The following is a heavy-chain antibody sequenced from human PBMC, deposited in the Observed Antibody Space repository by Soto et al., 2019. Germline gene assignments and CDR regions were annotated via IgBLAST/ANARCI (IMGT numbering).Heavy chain of an antibody. J-gene: IGHJ6*02. V-gene: IGHV4-34*01. CDR2: INHSGST. CDR3: ARGRYYYDSSGYPYYYYGMDV. D-gene: IGHD3-22*01. CDR1: GGSFSGYY. Sequence: SETLSLTCAVYGGSFSGYYWSWIRQPPGKGLEWIGEINHSGSTNYNPSLKSRVTISVDTSKNQFSLKLSSVTAADTAVYYCARGRYYYDSSGYPYYYYGMDVWGQGTTVTVSS.